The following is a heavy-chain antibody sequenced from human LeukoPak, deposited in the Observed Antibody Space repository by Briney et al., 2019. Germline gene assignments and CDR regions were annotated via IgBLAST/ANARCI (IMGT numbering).Heavy chain of an antibody. D-gene: IGHD2-8*01. CDR1: DGSISNYF. CDR3: ARHGRMVIMSKFSTGIDQ. J-gene: IGHJ4*02. CDR2: IYYTGMT. V-gene: IGHV4-59*08. Sequence: SETLSLTCTVPDGSISNYFWSWLRQPPGKGLEGIGYIYYTGMTNSNPSLKSRVTISMDTSKNQFSLNLRSVTAADTAIYYCARHGRMVIMSKFSTGIDQWGQGTLVTVSS.